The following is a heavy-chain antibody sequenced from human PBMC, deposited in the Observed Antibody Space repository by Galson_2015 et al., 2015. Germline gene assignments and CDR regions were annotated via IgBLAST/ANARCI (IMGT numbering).Heavy chain of an antibody. D-gene: IGHD3-22*01. Sequence: QVQLQESGPGLVKPSQTLSLTCTVSGGSISSGDYYWSWIRQPPGKGLEWIGYIYYSGSTYYNPSLKSRVTISVDTSKNQFSLKLSSVTAADTAVYYCARASADYDSSGYYYYYGMDVWGQGTTVTVSS. CDR1: GGSISSGDYY. CDR3: ARASADYDSSGYYYYYGMDV. CDR2: IYYSGST. J-gene: IGHJ6*02. V-gene: IGHV4-30-4*01.